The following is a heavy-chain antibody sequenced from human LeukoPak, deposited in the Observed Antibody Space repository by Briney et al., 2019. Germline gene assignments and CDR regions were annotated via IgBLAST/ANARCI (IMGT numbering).Heavy chain of an antibody. CDR2: IYHSGST. Sequence: SETLSLTCTVSGYSISSGYYWGWIRQPPGKGLEWIGSIYHSGSTYYNPSLKSRVTISVDTSKNQFSLKLSSVTAADTAVYYCARASSITIFTYYDVLTGYQWYFDYWGQGTLVTVSS. CDR1: GYSISSGYY. J-gene: IGHJ4*02. D-gene: IGHD3-9*01. V-gene: IGHV4-38-2*02. CDR3: ARASSITIFTYYDVLTGYQWYFDY.